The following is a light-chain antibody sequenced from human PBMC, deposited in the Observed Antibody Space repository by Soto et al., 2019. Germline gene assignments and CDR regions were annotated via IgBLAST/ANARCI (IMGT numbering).Light chain of an antibody. CDR2: EVN. J-gene: IGLJ1*01. CDR3: SSYGGYNNVV. CDR1: SRDVGGYNY. V-gene: IGLV2-8*01. Sequence: QSALTQPPSASGSPGQSVTISCTGTSRDVGGYNYVSWFQQHPGKAPKLIIHEVNQRPSGFPDRVSGSKSGNTASLTVSGLQAEDEGTYYCSSYGGYNNVVFGTGTKLTV.